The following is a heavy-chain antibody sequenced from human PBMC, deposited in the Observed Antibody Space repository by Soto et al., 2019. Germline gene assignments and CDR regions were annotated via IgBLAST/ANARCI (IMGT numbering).Heavy chain of an antibody. J-gene: IGHJ5*02. CDR1: GFSFKDYY. Sequence: PGGSLRLSCAASGFSFKDYYMTWMRQTPEKGLEWISTITSSGGNAYYAASVKGRVTISRDNAHNSLYLQMSGLRAEDTALYYCAIDMYTNSVNYFDRWGQGTRVTVSS. CDR2: ITSSGGNA. V-gene: IGHV3-11*01. CDR3: AIDMYTNSVNYFDR. D-gene: IGHD2-2*02.